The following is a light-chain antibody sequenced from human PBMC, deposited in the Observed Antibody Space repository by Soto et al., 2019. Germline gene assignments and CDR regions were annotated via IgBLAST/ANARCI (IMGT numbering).Light chain of an antibody. CDR1: QSDLYSSNNKNY. Sequence: DIVMTQSPDSLAVSLGERATINCKSSQSDLYSSNNKNYLAWYQQKPGQPPKRLIYWDSTRESGVPDGFSGSGSGTDFPLTISSLQAEDVAVYYCQQYYSTPTWTFGQGTKVEIK. CDR2: WDS. J-gene: IGKJ1*01. CDR3: QQYYSTPTWT. V-gene: IGKV4-1*01.